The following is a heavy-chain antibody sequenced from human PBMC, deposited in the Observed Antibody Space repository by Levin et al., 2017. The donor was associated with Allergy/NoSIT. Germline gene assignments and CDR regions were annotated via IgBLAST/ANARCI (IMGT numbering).Heavy chain of an antibody. CDR1: GFSVNNNY. J-gene: IGHJ6*03. D-gene: IGHD5-18*01. CDR2: IFTGGRT. Sequence: TGGSLRLSCAASGFSVNNNYMSWVRQAPGKGLEWVSVIFTGGRTYYADSVKGRFTVSRDESKNSLFLQMSSLRAEDSAVYYCARDVEGHSYGPKNYFYHYYMDVWGKGTTVTVSS. CDR3: ARDVEGHSYGPKNYFYHYYMDV. V-gene: IGHV3-66*01.